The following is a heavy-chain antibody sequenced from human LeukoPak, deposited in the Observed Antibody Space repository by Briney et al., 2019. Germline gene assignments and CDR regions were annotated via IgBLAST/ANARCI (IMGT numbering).Heavy chain of an antibody. CDR3: ARGRGYSYVPDYYDSSGYYYLVY. Sequence: PSETLSLTCTVSGGSISSGGYYWNWIRQPPGKGLEWIGEINHSGSTNYNPSLKSRVTISVDTSKNQFSLKLSSVTAADTAVYYCARGRGYSYVPDYYDSSGYYYLVYWGQGTLVTVSS. D-gene: IGHD3-22*01. CDR1: GGSISSGGYY. CDR2: INHSGST. J-gene: IGHJ4*02. V-gene: IGHV4-34*01.